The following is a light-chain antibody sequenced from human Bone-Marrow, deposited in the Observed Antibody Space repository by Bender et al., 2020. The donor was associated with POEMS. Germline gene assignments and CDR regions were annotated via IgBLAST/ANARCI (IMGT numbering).Light chain of an antibody. CDR2: DVT. V-gene: IGLV2-14*03. CDR1: RSDVGGYNY. Sequence: QSALTQPPSASGSPGQSVTISCTGTRSDVGGYNYVTWYQQHPDRAPRLIIYDVTNRPSGVSDRFSGSKSGNTASLTISGLQAEDEADYYCSSYTSSSTLDYVFGTGTKVTVL. J-gene: IGLJ1*01. CDR3: SSYTSSSTLDYV.